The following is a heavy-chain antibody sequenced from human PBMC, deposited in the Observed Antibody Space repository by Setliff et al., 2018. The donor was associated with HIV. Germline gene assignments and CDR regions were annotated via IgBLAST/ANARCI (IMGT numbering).Heavy chain of an antibody. J-gene: IGHJ4*02. CDR1: ACSFSSYY. Sequence: ASETLSLTCAVAACSFSSYYWSWVRQAPGQGLEWSGEIHPSGSTHYYPTFESRVTMSADMTSNHLFLKLRSVTAADTAVYYCARGDDWSKVGGYWGQGTLVTVSS. CDR2: IHPSGST. CDR3: ARGDDWSKVGGY. D-gene: IGHD3-3*01. V-gene: IGHV4-34*01.